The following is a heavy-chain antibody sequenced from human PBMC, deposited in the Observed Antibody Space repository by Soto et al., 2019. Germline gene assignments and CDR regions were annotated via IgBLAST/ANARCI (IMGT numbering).Heavy chain of an antibody. J-gene: IGHJ5*02. CDR2: IYYSGST. D-gene: IGHD3-22*01. V-gene: IGHV4-30-4*01. CDR1: GGSISSGDYY. CDR3: ARDYYDSSGYFNWFDP. Sequence: PXETLSLTCTVSGGSISSGDYYWSWIRQPRGKGLEWIGYIYYSGSTYYNPSLKSRVTISVDTSKNQFSLKLSSVTAADTAVYYCARDYYDSSGYFNWFDPSGQGTLVTVSS.